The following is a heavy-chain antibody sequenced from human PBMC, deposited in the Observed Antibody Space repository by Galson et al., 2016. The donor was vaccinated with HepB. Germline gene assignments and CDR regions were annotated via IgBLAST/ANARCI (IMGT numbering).Heavy chain of an antibody. CDR2: IYHEGVT. CDR1: GASVRTHY. J-gene: IGHJ5*02. CDR3: AREYYEFWSNYHVSSNRFDP. Sequence: SETLSLTCTVSGASVRTHYWSWVRQPPGKGLQWIGYIYHEGVTNYNPSLQSRLTLSVDTSNNVLSLKLTSVTAADTAVYYCAREYYEFWSNYHVSSNRFDPWGRGTLVTVSS. V-gene: IGHV4-59*02. D-gene: IGHD3/OR15-3a*01.